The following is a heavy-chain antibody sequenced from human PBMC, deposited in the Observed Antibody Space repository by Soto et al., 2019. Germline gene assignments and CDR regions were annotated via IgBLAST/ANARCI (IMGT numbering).Heavy chain of an antibody. CDR3: ASGPYGSAAY. CDR1: GGSISSGGYY. CDR2: IYDSGST. D-gene: IGHD3-10*01. Sequence: SETQSLTCTVSGGSISSGGYYWSWIRQHPGKGLEWIGCIYDSGSTYYNPSLKSRLTISVDTSKNQFSLKVSSVTAADTAVYYCASGPYGSAAYWGQGTLVTVSS. V-gene: IGHV4-31*03. J-gene: IGHJ4*02.